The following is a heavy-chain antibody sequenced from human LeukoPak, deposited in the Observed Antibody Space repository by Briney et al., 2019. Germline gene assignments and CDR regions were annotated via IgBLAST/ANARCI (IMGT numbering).Heavy chain of an antibody. Sequence: ASVKVSFKASGYTFTGYSINWLRQAPGHGLEWMGWITTSTGNPTYAQGFTGRFVFSLDTSVSTTYLHINSLKAEDTAVYYCARDASTINFDYWGQGTLVTVSS. D-gene: IGHD5/OR15-5a*01. J-gene: IGHJ4*02. CDR3: ARDASTINFDY. CDR2: ITTSTGNP. CDR1: GYTFTGYS. V-gene: IGHV7-4-1*02.